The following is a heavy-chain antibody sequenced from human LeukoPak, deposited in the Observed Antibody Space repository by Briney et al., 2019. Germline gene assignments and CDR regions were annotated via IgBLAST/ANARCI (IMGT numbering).Heavy chain of an antibody. CDR3: ARQPYFDAFDI. Sequence: ASVKFSCKASGYTFTGYCMHWVRQAPGQGLEWMGWINPNSGGTNYAQKFQGRVNMTRDTSISTAYMELSRLRSDDTAVYYCARQPYFDAFDIWGQGTMVTVSS. CDR1: GYTFTGYC. J-gene: IGHJ3*02. CDR2: INPNSGGT. D-gene: IGHD2-21*01. V-gene: IGHV1-2*02.